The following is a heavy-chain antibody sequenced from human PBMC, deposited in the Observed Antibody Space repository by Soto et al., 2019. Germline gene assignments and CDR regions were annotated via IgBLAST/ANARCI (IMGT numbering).Heavy chain of an antibody. Sequence: GASVKVSCKASGYTFTDHYIHWVRQAPGQGLEWMGWISAYNGNTNYAQKLQGRVTMTTDTSTSTAYMELRSLRSDDTAVYYCARSDSSGYYFWFDPWGQGTLVTVSS. D-gene: IGHD3-22*01. CDR2: ISAYNGNT. V-gene: IGHV1-18*01. CDR1: GYTFTDHY. CDR3: ARSDSSGYYFWFDP. J-gene: IGHJ5*02.